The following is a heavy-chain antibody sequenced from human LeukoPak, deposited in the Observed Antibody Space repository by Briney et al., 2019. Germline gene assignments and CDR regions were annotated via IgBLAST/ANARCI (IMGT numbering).Heavy chain of an antibody. CDR1: GYTFTSYA. D-gene: IGHD3-10*01. CDR2: IIPIFGTA. CDR3: ARVEDYYGSGSPLDY. J-gene: IGHJ4*02. V-gene: IGHV1-69*13. Sequence: SVKVSCKASGYTFTSYAISWVRQAPGQGLEWMGGIIPIFGTANYAQKFQGRVTITADESTSTAYMELSSLRSEDTAVYYCARVEDYYGSGSPLDYWGQGTLVTVSS.